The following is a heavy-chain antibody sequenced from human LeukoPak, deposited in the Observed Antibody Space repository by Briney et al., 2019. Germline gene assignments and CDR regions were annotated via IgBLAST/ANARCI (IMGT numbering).Heavy chain of an antibody. CDR3: ARGYFDC. J-gene: IGHJ4*02. V-gene: IGHV3-66*01. CDR2: IYSGGNT. Sequence: GGLRLSCAASGFTVSSNYMSWVRQAPGKGLEWVSVIYSGGNTYYADSVKGRFTISRDNSKNTVFLQMNSLRAEDTAVYYCARGYFDCWGQGTLVTVSS. CDR1: GFTVSSNY.